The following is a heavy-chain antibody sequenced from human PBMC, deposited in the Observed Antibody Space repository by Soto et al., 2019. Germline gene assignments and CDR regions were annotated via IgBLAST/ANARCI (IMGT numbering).Heavy chain of an antibody. D-gene: IGHD2-21*02. J-gene: IGHJ6*03. CDR1: GYTFTSYC. Sequence: GASVKVSCKASGYTFTSYCISWVRQAPGQGLEWMGWISAYNGNTNYAQKLQGRVTMTTDTSTSTAYMELRSLRSDDTAVYYCARDRSDWNYYYYMDVWGKGTTVTVSS. V-gene: IGHV1-18*01. CDR3: ARDRSDWNYYYYMDV. CDR2: ISAYNGNT.